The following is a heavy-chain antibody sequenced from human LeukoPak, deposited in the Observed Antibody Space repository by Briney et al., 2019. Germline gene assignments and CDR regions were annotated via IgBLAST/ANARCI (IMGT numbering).Heavy chain of an antibody. CDR2: INAGGTT. J-gene: IGHJ4*02. V-gene: IGHV3-23*01. D-gene: IGHD1-26*01. CDR1: GFTFSSYA. CDR3: AKDFGVRHGGSYQRSESPDIFFDS. Sequence: GGSLRLSCAASGFTFSSYAISWVRQAPGRGPEWVSGINAGGTTFYADSVKGRFTISRDNSKNTLYLQMNSLRAEDTAIYYCAKDFGVRHGGSYQRSESPDIFFDSWGPGTLVTVSS.